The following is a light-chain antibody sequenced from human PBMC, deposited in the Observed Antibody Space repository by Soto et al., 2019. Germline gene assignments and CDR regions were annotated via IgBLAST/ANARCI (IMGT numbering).Light chain of an antibody. CDR2: DAS. Sequence: DIQMTQSPSSLSASVGDRVTIICRASQSVITRLAWYQQKPGKAPKVLIYDASSWAGGVPSRFTGSGSGTEFTLTINSLQPDDFATYYCQQYSVYWTFGQGTKVDI. J-gene: IGKJ1*01. V-gene: IGKV1-5*02. CDR3: QQYSVYWT. CDR1: QSVITR.